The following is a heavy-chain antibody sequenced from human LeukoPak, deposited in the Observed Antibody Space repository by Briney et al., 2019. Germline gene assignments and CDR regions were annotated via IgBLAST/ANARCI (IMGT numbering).Heavy chain of an antibody. CDR1: GFTFSNYA. CDR2: ISGRGDST. J-gene: IGHJ4*02. Sequence: GGSLRLSCVASGFTFSNYAMNWVRQAPGKGLEWVAVISGRGDSTYFPDSVKGRLTISRDDSKNMVLLQMNSLRVEDTAIYYCAKSSTRDAPLGYFDYWGQGALVTVSS. V-gene: IGHV3-23*01. CDR3: AKSSTRDAPLGYFDY.